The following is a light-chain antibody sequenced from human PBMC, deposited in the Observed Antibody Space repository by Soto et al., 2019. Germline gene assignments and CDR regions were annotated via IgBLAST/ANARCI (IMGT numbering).Light chain of an antibody. CDR3: PQRRTWPPIT. CDR1: QSVSSY. CDR2: AAS. V-gene: IGKV3-11*01. J-gene: IGKJ5*01. Sequence: EIVLTQSPATLSLSPGERATLSCRASQSVSSYFAWYQQKPGQAPSLLIYAASNRATGIPARFSGSGSGTDFALTISSLEPEDFAVSYCPQRRTWPPITFGQGTRLEIK.